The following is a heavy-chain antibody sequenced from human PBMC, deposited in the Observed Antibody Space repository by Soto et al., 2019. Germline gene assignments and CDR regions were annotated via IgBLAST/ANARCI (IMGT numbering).Heavy chain of an antibody. V-gene: IGHV3-30-3*01. Sequence: QVQLVESGGGVVQPGRSLRLSCAASGFTFSSYAMHWVRQAPGKGLEWVAVISYDGSNKYYADSVKGRFTISRDNSKNTLYLQMNSLRAEDTAVYYCARDQDILISWAFDIWGQGTMVTVSS. CDR3: ARDQDILISWAFDI. J-gene: IGHJ3*02. CDR1: GFTFSSYA. D-gene: IGHD3-9*01. CDR2: ISYDGSNK.